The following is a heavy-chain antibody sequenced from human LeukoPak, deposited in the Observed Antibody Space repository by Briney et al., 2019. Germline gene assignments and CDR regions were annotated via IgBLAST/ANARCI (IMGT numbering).Heavy chain of an antibody. V-gene: IGHV3-30*18. CDR1: GFTFSSHD. D-gene: IGHD2-2*01. J-gene: IGHJ4*02. Sequence: GGSLRLSCAASGFTFSSHDMHWVRQAPGKGLEWVAIISYDGGKKDYADSVKGRFTISRDNSKNTLYLQMNSLRAEDTAVYYCSKDGGVWAVPPATMSYWGQGTLVTVSS. CDR2: ISYDGGKK. CDR3: SKDGGVWAVPPATMSY.